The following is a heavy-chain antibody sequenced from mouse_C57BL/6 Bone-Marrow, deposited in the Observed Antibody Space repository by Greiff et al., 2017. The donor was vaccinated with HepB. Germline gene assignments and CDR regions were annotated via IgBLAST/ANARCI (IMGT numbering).Heavy chain of an antibody. CDR1: GYTFTSYW. CDR3: ARGITTAMDY. Sequence: VQLQQSGAELVRPGTSVKLSCKASGYTFTSYWMHWVKQRPGQGLEWIGVIDPSDSYTNYNQKFKGKATLTVDTSSSTAYMQLSSLTSEDSAVYYCARGITTAMDYWGQGTSVTVSS. J-gene: IGHJ4*01. CDR2: IDPSDSYT. V-gene: IGHV1-59*01. D-gene: IGHD2-4*01.